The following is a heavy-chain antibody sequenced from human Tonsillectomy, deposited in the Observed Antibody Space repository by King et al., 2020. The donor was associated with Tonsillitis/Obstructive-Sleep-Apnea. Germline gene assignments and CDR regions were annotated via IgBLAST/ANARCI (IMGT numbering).Heavy chain of an antibody. V-gene: IGHV3-30*19. CDR1: GFTFSSYG. CDR3: ARDQMATIIDY. D-gene: IGHD5-24*01. Sequence: VQLVESGGGVVQPGRSLRLSCAASGFTFSSYGMHWVRQAPGKGLEWVAVTSYDGSNKYFADSVKGRFTISRDNSKNTLYLQMNSLRAEDTAVYYCARDQMATIIDYWGQGTLVTVPS. CDR2: TSYDGSNK. J-gene: IGHJ4*02.